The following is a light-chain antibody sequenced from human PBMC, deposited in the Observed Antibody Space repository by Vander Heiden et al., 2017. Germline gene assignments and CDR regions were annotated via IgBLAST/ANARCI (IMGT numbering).Light chain of an antibody. J-gene: IGKJ5*01. CDR3: QQYHSYPIT. CDR1: QGISNY. V-gene: IGKV1-16*02. Sequence: DFQMNQSPSSLSAFVGDRVTITCRASQGISNYLVWFQQKPGKAPKSLIYAASNLQTGVPSKFSGSGSGTEFTLTISSLQPEDFATYYCQQYHSYPITFGQGTRLEIK. CDR2: AAS.